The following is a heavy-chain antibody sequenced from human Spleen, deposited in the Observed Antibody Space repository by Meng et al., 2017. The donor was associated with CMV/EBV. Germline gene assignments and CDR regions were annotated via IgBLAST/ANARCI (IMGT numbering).Heavy chain of an antibody. Sequence: ASVKVSCKTSGYTFTGHYMYWVRQAPGQGLEWMGWINPNSGGTNYAQNFQGRVTMTTDTSTSTVYMELRGLRSDDTAVYYCARDLTTLTSNTFDYWGQGMLVTVSS. J-gene: IGHJ4*02. CDR2: INPNSGGT. CDR3: ARDLTTLTSNTFDY. D-gene: IGHD4-17*01. CDR1: GYTFTGHY. V-gene: IGHV1-2*02.